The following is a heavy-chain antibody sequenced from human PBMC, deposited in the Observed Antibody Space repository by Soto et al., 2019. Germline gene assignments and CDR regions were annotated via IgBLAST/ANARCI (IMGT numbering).Heavy chain of an antibody. Sequence: EVQLVESGGGLVQPGRSLRLSCAASGFIFDDYAMHWFRQAPGKGLEWVSSVSWDSRSIAYAGSVQGRFTLSIDNAKNSLSLQMNSLTTEDAAFYYCARGTAVTTLPVFDRRGQGTIVTFSS. CDR2: VSWDSRSI. CDR3: ARGTAVTTLPVFDR. J-gene: IGHJ3*01. D-gene: IGHD4-17*01. CDR1: GFIFDDYA. V-gene: IGHV3-9*01.